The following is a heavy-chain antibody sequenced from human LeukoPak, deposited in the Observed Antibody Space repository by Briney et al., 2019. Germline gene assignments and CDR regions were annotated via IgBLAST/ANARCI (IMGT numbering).Heavy chain of an antibody. Sequence: GESLKLSCKGSGYSFTSYWIGWVRQMPGKGLEWMGSVYPGDSDTRYSTSFQGQVTISADKSISTAYLQWSSLKASDTAMYYCATSSDVVVPAAIYDYYYYGMDVWGQGTTVTVSS. J-gene: IGHJ6*02. CDR3: ATSSDVVVPAAIYDYYYYGMDV. CDR2: VYPGDSDT. D-gene: IGHD2-2*01. V-gene: IGHV5-51*01. CDR1: GYSFTSYW.